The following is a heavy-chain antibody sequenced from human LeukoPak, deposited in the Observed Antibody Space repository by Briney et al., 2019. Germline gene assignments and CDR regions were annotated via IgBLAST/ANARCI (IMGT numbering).Heavy chain of an antibody. CDR1: GFTFSSYS. J-gene: IGHJ6*03. V-gene: IGHV3-21*01. CDR3: ARDGTVTTYYYYYYYMDV. D-gene: IGHD4-17*01. CDR2: ISSSSSYI. Sequence: GGSLRLSCAASGFTFSSYSMNWVRQAPGKGLEWVSSISSSSSYIYYADSVKGRFTISRDNAKNSLYLQMNSLRAEDTAVYYCARDGTVTTYYYYYYYMDVWGKGTTVTISS.